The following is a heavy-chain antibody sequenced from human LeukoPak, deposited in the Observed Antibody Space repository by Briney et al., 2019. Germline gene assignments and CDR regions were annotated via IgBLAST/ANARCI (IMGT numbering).Heavy chain of an antibody. CDR3: ASGFDSVVVGLSNWLDS. Sequence: PGGSLRLSCAASGLTFSNNAMTWVRQAPGKGLEWVSSISGSGGDTYYADSVQGRFAISRDNSGTTLYLQMNSLRAEDTAIYYCASGFDSVVVGLSNWLDSWGQGTLVTVSS. J-gene: IGHJ5*01. D-gene: IGHD2-15*01. CDR1: GLTFSNNA. CDR2: ISGSGGDT. V-gene: IGHV3-23*01.